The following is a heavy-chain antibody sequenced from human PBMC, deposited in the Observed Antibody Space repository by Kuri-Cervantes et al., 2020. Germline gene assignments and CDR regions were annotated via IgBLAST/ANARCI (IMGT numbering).Heavy chain of an antibody. J-gene: IGHJ6*03. Sequence: SETLSLTCTVSGGSISSYCWSWIRQPPGKGLEWIGYIYYSGSTNYNPSLKSRVTISVDTSKNQFSLKLSSVTAADTAVYYCARVVVPAAAPYYYYYMDVWGKGTTVTVSS. CDR1: GGSISSYC. V-gene: IGHV4-59*13. D-gene: IGHD2-2*01. CDR2: IYYSGST. CDR3: ARVVVPAAAPYYYYYMDV.